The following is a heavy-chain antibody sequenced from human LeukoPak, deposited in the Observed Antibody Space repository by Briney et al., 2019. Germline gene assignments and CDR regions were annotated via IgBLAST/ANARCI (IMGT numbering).Heavy chain of an antibody. D-gene: IGHD1-1*01. CDR1: GGSISSSSYY. CDR3: ARLGTGTTVDY. CDR2: IYYSGST. J-gene: IGHJ4*02. Sequence: SETLSLTCTVSGGSISSSSYYWGWIRQPPGKGLEWIGSIYYSGSTYYNPSLKSRVTISVDTSKNQFSLKLSSVTAADTAVYYCARLGTGTTVDYWGQGTLVTVSS. V-gene: IGHV4-39*07.